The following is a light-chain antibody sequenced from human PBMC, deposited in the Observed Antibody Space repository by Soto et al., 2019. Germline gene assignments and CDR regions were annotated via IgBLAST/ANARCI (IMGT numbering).Light chain of an antibody. J-gene: IGKJ1*01. CDR3: QQYYTYWT. V-gene: IGKV1-5*03. Sequence: DLQMTQSPSTLSASVGDRVTITCRASQTIGSWLAWYQQKPGKAPKLLIYKASTLESGVPSRFSGSGSGTEFTLTISSLQPDDFATYYCQQYYTYWTFGQGTKVESK. CDR1: QTIGSW. CDR2: KAS.